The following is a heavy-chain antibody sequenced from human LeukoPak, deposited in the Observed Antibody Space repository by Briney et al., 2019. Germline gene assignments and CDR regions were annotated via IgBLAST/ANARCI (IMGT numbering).Heavy chain of an antibody. CDR3: AKAGGIVVAKYYFDY. Sequence: GGSLRLSCAASGFTFRSYAMSWVRQAPGKGLEWVSAISGSGGSTYYADSVKGRFTISRDNSKNTLYLQMNSLRAEDTAVYYCAKAGGIVVAKYYFDYWGQGTLVTVSS. J-gene: IGHJ4*02. D-gene: IGHD3-22*01. CDR2: ISGSGGST. V-gene: IGHV3-23*01. CDR1: GFTFRSYA.